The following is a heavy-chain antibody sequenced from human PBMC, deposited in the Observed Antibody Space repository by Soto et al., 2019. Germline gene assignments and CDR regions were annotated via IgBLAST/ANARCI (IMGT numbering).Heavy chain of an antibody. J-gene: IGHJ4*02. Sequence: TLSLTCTVSGGSISSAGYYCICIRQHPGKGLEWIGYIYYSGSTYYNPSLKSRVTISVDTSKNQFSLKLSSVTAADTAAYYCASSQVGGVVDYSGQGTLVLVSA. CDR1: GGSISSAGYY. D-gene: IGHD2-8*01. CDR3: ASSQVGGVVDY. CDR2: IYYSGST. V-gene: IGHV4-31*03.